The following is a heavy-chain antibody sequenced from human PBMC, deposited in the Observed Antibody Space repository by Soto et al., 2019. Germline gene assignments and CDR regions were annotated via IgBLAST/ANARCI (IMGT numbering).Heavy chain of an antibody. V-gene: IGHV4-30-4*01. J-gene: IGHJ5*02. CDR2: IYYGGST. CDR1: GGSISSDDYY. CDR3: ATVFSIDFNWFPKNWFDP. D-gene: IGHD3-9*01. Sequence: PSETLSLTCTFSGGSISSDDYYWSWIRQPPGKGLEWIGHIYYGGSTYYNPSLKSRVTISVDTSKNQFSLKMTSLTAADTAIFYCATVFSIDFNWFPKNWFDPWAQGSLVTXSS.